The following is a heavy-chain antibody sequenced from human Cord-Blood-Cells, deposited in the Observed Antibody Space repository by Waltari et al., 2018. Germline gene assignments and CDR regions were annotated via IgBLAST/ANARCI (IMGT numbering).Heavy chain of an antibody. CDR3: ARGRVYCSSTSCYYYYGMDV. J-gene: IGHJ6*02. D-gene: IGHD2-2*01. CDR2: INHSGST. CDR1: GGSFSVYY. V-gene: IGHV4-34*01. Sequence: QVQLQQWGAGLLKPSETLSLTCAVYGGSFSVYYWSWIRQPPGKGLEWIGEINHSGSTNYNPSLKSRVTISVDTSKNQFSLKLSSVTAADTAVYYCARGRVYCSSTSCYYYYGMDVWGQGTTVTVSS.